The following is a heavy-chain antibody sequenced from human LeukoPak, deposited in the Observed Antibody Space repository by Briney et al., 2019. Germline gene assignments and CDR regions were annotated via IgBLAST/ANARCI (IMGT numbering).Heavy chain of an antibody. CDR3: ARGTSMLRGVRDDAFDI. D-gene: IGHD3-10*01. Sequence: SQTLSLTCTVSGGSISSGGYYWSWIRQPPGKGLEWIGYIYHSGSTYYNPSLKSRVTISVDRSKNQFSLKLSSVTAADTAVYYCARGTSMLRGVRDDAFDIWGQGTMVTVSS. CDR1: GGSISSGGYY. J-gene: IGHJ3*02. V-gene: IGHV4-30-2*01. CDR2: IYHSGST.